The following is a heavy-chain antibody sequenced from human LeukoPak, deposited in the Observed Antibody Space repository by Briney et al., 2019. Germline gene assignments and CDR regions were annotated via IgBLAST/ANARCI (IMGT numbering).Heavy chain of an antibody. Sequence: ASVKVSCKASGYTFTGYYMHWVRQAPGQGLEWMGWINPNSGGTNYAQKFQGRVTMTRDTSISTAYMGLSRLRSDDTAVYYCAKLGPVVMVQYYYGMDVWGQGTTVTVSS. CDR3: AKLGPVVMVQYYYGMDV. CDR2: INPNSGGT. J-gene: IGHJ6*02. V-gene: IGHV1-2*02. CDR1: GYTFTGYY. D-gene: IGHD3-22*01.